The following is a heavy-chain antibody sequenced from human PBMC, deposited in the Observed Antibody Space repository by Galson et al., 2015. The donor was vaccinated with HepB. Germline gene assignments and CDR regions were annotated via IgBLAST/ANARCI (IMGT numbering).Heavy chain of an antibody. CDR2: IYPRESGT. D-gene: IGHD2-15*01. Sequence: QSGAEVKKPGESLKISCAGSRDLLRNYWIGWVRQQPGKGLEWMGIIYPRESGTRYSPSFQGQITISADDSINTAYLQWSSLKVSDTAIYYCVRQVVGAANFEYWGQGTLVTVSS. J-gene: IGHJ4*02. CDR3: VRQVVGAANFEY. CDR1: RDLLRNYW. V-gene: IGHV5-51*01.